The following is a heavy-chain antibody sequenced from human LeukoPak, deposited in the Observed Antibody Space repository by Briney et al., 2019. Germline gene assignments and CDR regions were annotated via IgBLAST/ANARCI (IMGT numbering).Heavy chain of an antibody. CDR2: IWYDGSNK. CDR1: GFTFSSYG. J-gene: IGHJ4*02. CDR3: ARDGQGSRVTMIVVVHFDY. Sequence: GGSLRLSCAASGFTFSSYGMHWVRQAPGKGLEWVAGIWYDGSNKYYADSVKGRFTISRDNSKNTLYLQMNSLRAEDTAVYYCARDGQGSRVTMIVVVHFDYWGQGTLVTVSS. V-gene: IGHV3-33*01. D-gene: IGHD3-22*01.